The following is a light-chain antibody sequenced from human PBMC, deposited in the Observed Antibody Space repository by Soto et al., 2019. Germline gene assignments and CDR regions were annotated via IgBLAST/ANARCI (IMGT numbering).Light chain of an antibody. J-gene: IGLJ3*02. Sequence: QSVLTQPPSASGTPGQRVIISCSGSSSNIGSNYVYWYQQLPGTAPKLLIYRNNQRPSGVPDRFSGSKSDTSASLAISGLRSEDEAAYYCAAWDDSLRGLWVFGGGTKLTGL. CDR3: AAWDDSLRGLWV. V-gene: IGLV1-47*01. CDR1: SSNIGSNY. CDR2: RNN.